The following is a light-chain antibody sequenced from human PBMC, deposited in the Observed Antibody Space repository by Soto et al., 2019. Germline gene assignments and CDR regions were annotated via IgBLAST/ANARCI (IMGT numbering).Light chain of an antibody. CDR2: AAS. CDR3: QQYSSYPIT. V-gene: IGKV1D-16*01. CDR1: QGISSW. Sequence: DIQMTQSPSSVSASVADRVTVTCRASQGISSWLAWFQQKPGQAPKALISAASSLQSGVPSKFSGSGSGTDFTLTISSLQPEDFATYYCQQYSSYPITFGQGTRLEI. J-gene: IGKJ5*01.